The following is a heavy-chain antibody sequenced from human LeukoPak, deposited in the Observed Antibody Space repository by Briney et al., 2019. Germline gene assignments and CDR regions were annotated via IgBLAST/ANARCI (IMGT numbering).Heavy chain of an antibody. CDR3: PRKYDSSGYFDY. CDR1: GFXFXGYA. Sequence: SXRXXCXASGFXFXGYAMSWVRQAPGXGLEWVSAISGGGDSAYYADSVQGRFTISRDNSKNTLYLQMNSLRAEDTAVYYCPRKYDSSGYFDYWGQGTLVTVSS. J-gene: IGHJ4*02. CDR2: ISGGGDSA. D-gene: IGHD3-22*01. V-gene: IGHV3-23*01.